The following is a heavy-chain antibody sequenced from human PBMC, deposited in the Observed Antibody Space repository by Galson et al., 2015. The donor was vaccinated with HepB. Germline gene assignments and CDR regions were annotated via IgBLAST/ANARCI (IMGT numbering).Heavy chain of an antibody. V-gene: IGHV5-10-1*01. J-gene: IGHJ4*02. D-gene: IGHD3-16*01. CDR2: IDPSDSYT. CDR1: GYSFTSYW. Sequence: QSGAEVKKPGESLRISCKGSGYSFTSYWISWVRQMPGKGLEWMGRIDPSDSYTNYSPSFQGHVTISADKSISTAYLQWSSLKASDTAMYYCARQFPGEWATYSFDYWGQGTLVTVSS. CDR3: ARQFPGEWATYSFDY.